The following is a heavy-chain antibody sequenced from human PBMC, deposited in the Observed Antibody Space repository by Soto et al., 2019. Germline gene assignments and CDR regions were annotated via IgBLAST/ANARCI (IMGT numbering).Heavy chain of an antibody. CDR2: ISYDGSNK. V-gene: IGHV3-30-3*01. D-gene: IGHD4-17*01. CDR1: GVTVSSYA. J-gene: IGHJ4*02. CDR3: ASGEDGDSDFDY. Sequence: GGAVRRSGAACGVTVSSYARHWVRQAKGKGLEWVAVISYDGSNKYYADSVKGRFTISRDNSKNTLYLQMNSLRAEDTAVYYCASGEDGDSDFDYWGQGTLVTVSS.